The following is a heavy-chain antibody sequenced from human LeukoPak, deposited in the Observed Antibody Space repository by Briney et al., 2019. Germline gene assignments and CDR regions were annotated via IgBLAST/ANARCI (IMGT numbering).Heavy chain of an antibody. V-gene: IGHV4-59*08. CDR2: IYYSGST. Sequence: SETLSLTCTVSGGSISSYYWSWIRQPPGKGLEWIGYIYYSGSTNYNPSLKSRVTISVDTSMNQFSLKLSSVTAADTAVYYCARHAPMAKYYDFWSGYYNPPPYYFDYWGQGTLVTVSS. J-gene: IGHJ4*02. CDR1: GGSISSYY. CDR3: ARHAPMAKYYDFWSGYYNPPPYYFDY. D-gene: IGHD3-3*01.